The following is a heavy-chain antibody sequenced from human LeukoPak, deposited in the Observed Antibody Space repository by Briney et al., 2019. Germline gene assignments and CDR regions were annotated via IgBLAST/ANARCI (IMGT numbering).Heavy chain of an antibody. J-gene: IGHJ3*02. V-gene: IGHV1-18*01. CDR3: ASASYDIVVPDAFDI. CDR2: ISGHNGNT. CDR1: SYPFSTYG. Sequence: SVKVSCKASSYPFSTYGISWVRQAPGQGLEWMGWISGHNGNTNYVQKLQGRVTMTTDTSTSTAYMELRSLRSDDTAVYYCASASYDIVVPDAFDIWGQGTMVTVSS. D-gene: IGHD2-2*01.